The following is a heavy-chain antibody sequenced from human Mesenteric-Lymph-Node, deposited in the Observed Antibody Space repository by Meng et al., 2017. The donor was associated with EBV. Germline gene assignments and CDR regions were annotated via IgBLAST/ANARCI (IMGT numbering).Heavy chain of an antibody. J-gene: IGHJ6*02. CDR2: INAGDGNT. Sequence: QVHLWESGAGVKKPGGLMKVSRKKFGYSFTNYAIHWVRQARGQSLEWMGWINAGDGNTKYSQKFQGRVTITRDTSTSTAYMELSSLRSEDTAVYYCASGGSGTYDPYYYGMDVWGQGTTVTVSS. V-gene: IGHV1-3*01. CDR3: ASGGSGTYDPYYYGMDV. CDR1: GYSFTNYA. D-gene: IGHD3-10*01.